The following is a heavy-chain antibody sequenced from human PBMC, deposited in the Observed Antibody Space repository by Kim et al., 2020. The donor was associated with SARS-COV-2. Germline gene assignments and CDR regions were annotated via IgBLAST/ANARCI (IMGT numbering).Heavy chain of an antibody. CDR2: IYPGDSDT. V-gene: IGHV5-51*01. Sequence: GESLKISCKGSGYSFTSYWIGWVRQMPGKGLEWMGIIYPGDSDTRYSPSFQGQVTISADKSISTAYLQWSSLKASDTAMYYCARLHPPMIVAKRLYYFDYWGQGTLVTVSS. D-gene: IGHD3-22*01. CDR1: GYSFTSYW. J-gene: IGHJ4*02. CDR3: ARLHPPMIVAKRLYYFDY.